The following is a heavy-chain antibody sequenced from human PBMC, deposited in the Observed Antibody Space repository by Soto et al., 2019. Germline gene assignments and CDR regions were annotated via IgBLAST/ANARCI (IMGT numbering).Heavy chain of an antibody. Sequence: SETLSLTCAVYGGSFSGYYWSWIRQPPGKGLEWIGEINHSGSTNYNPSLKSRVTISVDTSKNQFSLKLSSVTAADTAVYYCARFKRYFDWLQSPYYFDYWGQGTLVTVSS. CDR3: ARFKRYFDWLQSPYYFDY. CDR2: INHSGST. V-gene: IGHV4-34*01. CDR1: GGSFSGYY. D-gene: IGHD3-9*01. J-gene: IGHJ4*02.